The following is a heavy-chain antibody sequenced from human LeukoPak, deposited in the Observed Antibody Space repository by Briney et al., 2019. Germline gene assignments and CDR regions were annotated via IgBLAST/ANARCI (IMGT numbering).Heavy chain of an antibody. CDR2: INPSGGSI. CDR1: GHISTSYY. D-gene: IGHD3-22*01. Sequence: ASVKVSCKASGHISTSYYMYWVRQAPGQGLEWMGIINPSGGSIRYAQKFQGRVTMTRDTSTSTVYMELSSLRSEDTAVYYCARGRNYYDTSGYYYEGDAFDIWGQGTMVTVSS. V-gene: IGHV1-46*01. CDR3: ARGRNYYDTSGYYYEGDAFDI. J-gene: IGHJ3*02.